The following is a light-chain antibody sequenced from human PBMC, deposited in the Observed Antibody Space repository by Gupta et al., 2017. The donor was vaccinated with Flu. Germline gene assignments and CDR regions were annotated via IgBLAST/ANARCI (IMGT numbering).Light chain of an antibody. CDR1: SSDVGGYNY. Sequence: QAALTQPDSASGSPGQSITISDTGTSSDVGGYNYVSWYQQYPATAPKLLISEVSNRPPAVSNRFSGSKVGNTSALTISVLQAEDEADYYCSSDTSSSTRVFGGGTKLTVL. CDR3: SSDTSSSTRV. J-gene: IGLJ3*02. CDR2: EVS. V-gene: IGLV2-14*01.